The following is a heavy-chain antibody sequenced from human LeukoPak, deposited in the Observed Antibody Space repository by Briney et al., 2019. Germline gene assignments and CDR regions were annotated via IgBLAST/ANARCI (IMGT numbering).Heavy chain of an antibody. D-gene: IGHD6-13*01. Sequence: SETLSLTCAVYGGSFSGYYWSWLRQPPGKGLEWIGEINHSGSTNYNTSLKSRVTISVDTSKNQFSLKLSSVTAADTAVYYCARGKGAAALGLRDYWGQGTLVTVSS. CDR1: GGSFSGYY. V-gene: IGHV4-34*01. CDR2: INHSGST. J-gene: IGHJ4*02. CDR3: ARGKGAAALGLRDY.